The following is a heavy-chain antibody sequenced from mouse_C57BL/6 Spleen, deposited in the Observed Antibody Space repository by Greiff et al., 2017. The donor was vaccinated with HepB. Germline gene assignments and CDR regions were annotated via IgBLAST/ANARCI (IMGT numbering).Heavy chain of an antibody. Sequence: EVQLVESGGGLVKPGGSLKLSCAASGFTFSDYGMHWVRQAPEKGLEWVAYISSGSSTIYYADTVKGRFTISRDNAKNTLFLQMTSLRSEDTAMYYCARRIYYDYDVFAYWGQGTLVTVSA. CDR2: ISSGSSTI. V-gene: IGHV5-17*01. CDR1: GFTFSDYG. J-gene: IGHJ3*01. D-gene: IGHD2-4*01. CDR3: ARRIYYDYDVFAY.